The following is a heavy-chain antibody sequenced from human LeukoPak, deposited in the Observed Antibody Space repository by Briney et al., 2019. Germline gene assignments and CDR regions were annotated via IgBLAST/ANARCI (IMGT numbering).Heavy chain of an antibody. CDR3: ADFQTVGITPFEH. CDR2: ISPDSNFI. V-gene: IGHV3-21*01. D-gene: IGHD3-3*01. J-gene: IGHJ5*02. CDR1: GFIFSSNS. Sequence: GGSLRLSCAASGFIFSSNSMNWVRQAPGKGLEWVSSISPDSNFIFQADSVKGRFTISRDNAKNSVYLQMESLRVEDTAVYYCADFQTVGITPFEHWGQGSLVTVSS.